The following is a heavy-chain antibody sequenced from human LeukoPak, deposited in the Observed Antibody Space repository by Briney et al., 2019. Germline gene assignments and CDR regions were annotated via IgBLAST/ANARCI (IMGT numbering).Heavy chain of an antibody. Sequence: SETLSLTCAVYGGSFSGHSWSWIRQPPGKGLEWIGEINHSGSTNYNPSLKSRVTISLDTSKNQFSLRLRSVTAADTAVYYCARAALVPYYYYYMDVWGKGTTVTVSS. CDR1: GGSFSGHS. CDR3: ARAALVPYYYYYMDV. V-gene: IGHV4-34*01. CDR2: INHSGST. J-gene: IGHJ6*03.